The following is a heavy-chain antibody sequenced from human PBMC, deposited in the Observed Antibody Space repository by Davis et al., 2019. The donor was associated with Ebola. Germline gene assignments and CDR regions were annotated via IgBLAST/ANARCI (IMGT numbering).Heavy chain of an antibody. CDR2: ISGGGTT. V-gene: IGHV3-23*01. CDR1: GFTFRTYA. D-gene: IGHD6-6*01. CDR3: ARRDRGSSLYYYYYMDV. Sequence: GESLKISCAASGFTFRTYAMSWVRQAPGKGLEWVSTISGGGTTHYADSVKGRFTISRDNSKNTLFLQMNSLRAEDTAVYYCARRDRGSSLYYYYYMDVWGKGTTVTVSS. J-gene: IGHJ6*03.